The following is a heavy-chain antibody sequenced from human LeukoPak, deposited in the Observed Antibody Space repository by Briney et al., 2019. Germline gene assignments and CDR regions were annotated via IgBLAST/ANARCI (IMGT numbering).Heavy chain of an antibody. D-gene: IGHD2-15*01. CDR3: ASIGYCSGGSCWGDWFDP. V-gene: IGHV4-30-2*01. CDR1: GAPFSRGGSS. Sequence: SETLSLTCVASGAPFSRGGSSGSWFRRPQGKGLRWFGSFYHSGSTYYNPSLKSRVTISVDRSKNQFSLKLSSVTAADTAVYYCASIGYCSGGSCWGDWFDPWGQGTLVTVSS. CDR2: FYHSGST. J-gene: IGHJ5*02.